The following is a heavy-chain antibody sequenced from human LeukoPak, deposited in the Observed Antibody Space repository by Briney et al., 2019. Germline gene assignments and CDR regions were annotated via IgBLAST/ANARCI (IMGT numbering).Heavy chain of an antibody. CDR1: GGSFSGYY. CDR2: INHSGST. CDR3: ARGVTAGWFDP. V-gene: IGHV4-34*01. Sequence: SETLSLTCAVYGGSFSGYYWSWIRQPSGKGLEWIGEINHSGSTNYNPSLKSRVTISVDTSKNQFSLKLSSVTAADTAVYYCARGVTAGWFDPWGQGTLVTVSS. D-gene: IGHD3-10*01. J-gene: IGHJ5*02.